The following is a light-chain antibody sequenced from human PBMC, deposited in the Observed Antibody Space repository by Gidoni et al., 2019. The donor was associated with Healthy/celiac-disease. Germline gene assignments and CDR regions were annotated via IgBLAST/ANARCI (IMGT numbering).Light chain of an antibody. CDR1: SRDVGGYNY. V-gene: IGLV2-14*01. CDR2: EVS. CDR3: SSYTSSSTLVV. J-gene: IGLJ2*01. Sequence: QSALTQPASVSGSPGQSITISCTGTSRDVGGYNYVSWYQQHPGKAPKRMIYEVSNRPSGVSTRFSGSKSGNTASLTISGLQAEDEADYYCSSYTSSSTLVVFGGGTKLTVL.